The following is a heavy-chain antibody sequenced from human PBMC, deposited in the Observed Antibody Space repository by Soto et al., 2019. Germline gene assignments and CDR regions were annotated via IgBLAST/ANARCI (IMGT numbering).Heavy chain of an antibody. CDR1: GFTFSSYA. Sequence: GGSLRLSCAASGFTFSSYAMSWVRQAPGKGLEWVSAISGSGGSTYYADSVKGQVTISADKSVTTAYLQWSSLKASDTAFYYCARALKDPVMAHHAFDLWGQGTMVTVSS. V-gene: IGHV3-23*01. D-gene: IGHD2-15*01. J-gene: IGHJ3*01. CDR3: ARALKDPVMAHHAFDL. CDR2: ISGSGGST.